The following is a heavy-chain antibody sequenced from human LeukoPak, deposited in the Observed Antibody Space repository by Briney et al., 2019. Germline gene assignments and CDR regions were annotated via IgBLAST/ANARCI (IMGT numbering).Heavy chain of an antibody. V-gene: IGHV3-11*04. Sequence: GGSLRLSCAASGFTFSDYYMSWIRQAPGKGLEWVSYISSSGSTIYYADSVKGRFTISRDNAKNSLYLQMNSLIAEDTAVYYCARVLLWFDYYMDVWGKGTTVTVSS. CDR2: ISSSGSTI. D-gene: IGHD3-10*01. CDR1: GFTFSDYY. CDR3: ARVLLWFDYYMDV. J-gene: IGHJ6*03.